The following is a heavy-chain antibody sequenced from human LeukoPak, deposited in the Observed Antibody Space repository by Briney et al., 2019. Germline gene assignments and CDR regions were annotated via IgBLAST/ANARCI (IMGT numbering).Heavy chain of an antibody. D-gene: IGHD4-11*01. V-gene: IGHV1-69*13. CDR2: IIPIFGTA. CDR3: ARCNYGYYYYYMDV. CDR1: GGTFSSYA. J-gene: IGHJ6*03. Sequence: SVKVSCKASGGTFSSYAISWVRQAPRQGLEWMGGIIPIFGTANYAQKFQGRVTITADESTSTAYMELSSLRSEDTAVYYCARCNYGYYYYYMDVWGKGTTVTISS.